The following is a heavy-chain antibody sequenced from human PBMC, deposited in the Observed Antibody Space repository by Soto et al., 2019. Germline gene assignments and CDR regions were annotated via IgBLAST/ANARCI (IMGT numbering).Heavy chain of an antibody. Sequence: QIQLVVSGGGVVQPGRSLRLSCTASGFTFNSYGFNWVRQAPGKGLEWVAVIWYDGNTKYYADSVKGRFTISRDNLRSTVYLQMNSLTAEDTAVYYCARPLVAPVAGPYYYGMDVWGQGTTVTVSS. V-gene: IGHV3-33*01. D-gene: IGHD6-19*01. J-gene: IGHJ6*02. CDR2: IWYDGNTK. CDR1: GFTFNSYG. CDR3: ARPLVAPVAGPYYYGMDV.